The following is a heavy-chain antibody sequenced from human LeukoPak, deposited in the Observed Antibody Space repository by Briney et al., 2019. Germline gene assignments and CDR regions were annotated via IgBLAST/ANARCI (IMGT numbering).Heavy chain of an antibody. CDR1: GFPFTTYA. D-gene: IGHD3-10*01. CDR3: ARDRRSGPGDFAFDM. V-gene: IGHV3-23*01. Sequence: GGSLRLSCAASGFPFTTYAMSWVRQAPGKGLEWVSAISGSDGGTHYADSVKGRFTSSRDNSKDTLYLQMNSLRADDTAVYYCARDRRSGPGDFAFDMWGHGTMLTVSS. J-gene: IGHJ3*02. CDR2: ISGSDGGT.